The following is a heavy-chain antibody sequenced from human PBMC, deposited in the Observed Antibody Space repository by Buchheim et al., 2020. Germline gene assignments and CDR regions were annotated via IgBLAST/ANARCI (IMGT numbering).Heavy chain of an antibody. D-gene: IGHD3-10*01. J-gene: IGHJ6*02. CDR1: GFTFSSYW. V-gene: IGHV3-74*01. CDR2: INSDGSST. Sequence: EVQLVESGGGLVQPGGSLRLSCAASGFTFSSYWMHWVRQAPGKGLVWVSRINSDGSSTSYADSVKGRFTISRDNAKNTLYLQMNSLRAEDTAVYYCARDIIEGLWFRELFAQPYYGMDVWGQGTT. CDR3: ARDIIEGLWFRELFAQPYYGMDV.